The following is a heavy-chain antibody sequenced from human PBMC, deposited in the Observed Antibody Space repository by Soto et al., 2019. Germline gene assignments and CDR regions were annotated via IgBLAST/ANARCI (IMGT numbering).Heavy chain of an antibody. CDR3: ARHGGRDVYHNYVDV. J-gene: IGHJ6*03. V-gene: IGHV4-59*08. Sequence: QVQLQESGPGLVKPSETLSLTCTVSGGSISNYYWSWIRRSPGKGLEWIGYVSYSGSTKYNPALKSRVTISVATSKNQFSLRLRSVTAADPAVYYCARHGGRDVYHNYVDVWGKGTTVTVSS. CDR1: GGSISNYY. CDR2: VSYSGST.